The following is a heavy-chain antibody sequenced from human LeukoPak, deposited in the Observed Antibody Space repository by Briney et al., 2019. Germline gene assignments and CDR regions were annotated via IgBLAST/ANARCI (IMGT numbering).Heavy chain of an antibody. J-gene: IGHJ4*02. Sequence: PGGSLRLSCAASGFTFSSYSMNWVRQAPGKGLEWVAHIKRNTDTGTTNYGAPVEGRFTVSRDDSKNTLYLQMNSLKIEDTAVYYCTTGDRGWQDYWGQGTLVTVSS. CDR3: TTGDRGWQDY. V-gene: IGHV3-15*01. D-gene: IGHD6-19*01. CDR2: IKRNTDTGTT. CDR1: GFTFSSYS.